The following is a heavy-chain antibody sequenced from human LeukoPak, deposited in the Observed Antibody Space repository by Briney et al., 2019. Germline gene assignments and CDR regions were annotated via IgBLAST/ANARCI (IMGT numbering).Heavy chain of an antibody. D-gene: IGHD2-21*02. Sequence: SETLSLTCTVSGGSISSYYWSWIRQPPGKGLEWIGYIYYSRSTNYNPSLKSRVTISVDTSKNQFSLKLSSVTAADTAVYYCARQGDRGAFDIWGQGTMVTVSS. CDR1: GGSISSYY. CDR2: IYYSRST. J-gene: IGHJ3*02. V-gene: IGHV4-59*08. CDR3: ARQGDRGAFDI.